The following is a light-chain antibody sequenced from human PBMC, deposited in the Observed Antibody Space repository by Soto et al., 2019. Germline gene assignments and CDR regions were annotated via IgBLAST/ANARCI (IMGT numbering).Light chain of an antibody. V-gene: IGLV2-23*01. J-gene: IGLJ3*02. CDR1: SSDVGSYKF. CDR3: CSYAGDSAWV. CDR2: EGS. Sequence: QSVLTKPASVSGSPGQSITISCTGTSSDVGSYKFVSWYQQHPGKAPKLMIYEGSKRPSGVSNRFSGSKSGNTASLTISGLQAEDEADYYCCSYAGDSAWVFGGGTKLTVL.